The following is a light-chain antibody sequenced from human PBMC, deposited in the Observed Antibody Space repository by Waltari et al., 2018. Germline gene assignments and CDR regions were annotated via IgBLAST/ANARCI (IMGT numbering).Light chain of an antibody. J-gene: IGLJ2*01. V-gene: IGLV3-21*02. CDR3: QIWDGNSDRFVV. CDR2: DDS. CDR1: DIGRKT. Sequence: SSVVTQPPSVSVAPGQAAKITCAGNDIGRKTVQWYQQKPGRAPVVVVYDDSDRPSGIPDRFSGSNSGNTATLTISRVEAGDEADYYCQIWDGNSDRFVVFGGGTKLTVL.